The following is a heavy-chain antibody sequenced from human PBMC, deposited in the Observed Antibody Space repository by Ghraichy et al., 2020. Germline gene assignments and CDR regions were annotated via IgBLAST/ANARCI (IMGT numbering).Heavy chain of an antibody. CDR1: GYSISSGYN. V-gene: IGHV4-38-2*02. CDR2: IYHSGST. Sequence: SETLSLTCAVSGYSISSGYNWAWIRQPPGTGLEWIGSIYHSGSTFYNPSLKSRVTISVDTSNNQFSLDLTSVTAAVTAWYYCARENWGLTLPDYWGQGTLVTVSS. CDR3: ARENWGLTLPDY. J-gene: IGHJ4*02. D-gene: IGHD3-10*01.